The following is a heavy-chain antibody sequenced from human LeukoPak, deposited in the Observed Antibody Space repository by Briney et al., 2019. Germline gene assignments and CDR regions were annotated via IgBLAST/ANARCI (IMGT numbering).Heavy chain of an antibody. CDR3: AREGFVVGATPAYDY. CDR2: ISGSGGST. J-gene: IGHJ4*02. D-gene: IGHD1-26*01. CDR1: GFTFSSYA. V-gene: IGHV3-23*01. Sequence: GGSLRLSCAASGFTFSSYAMSWVRQAPGKGLEWVSAISGSGGSTYYADSVKGRFTISRDNSKNTLYLQMNSLRAEDTAVYYCAREGFVVGATPAYDYWGQGTLVAVSS.